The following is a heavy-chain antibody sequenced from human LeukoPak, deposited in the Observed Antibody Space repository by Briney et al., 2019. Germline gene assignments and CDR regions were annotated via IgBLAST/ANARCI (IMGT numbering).Heavy chain of an antibody. J-gene: IGHJ4*02. CDR3: ARDKWGPQQRLDY. D-gene: IGHD6-13*01. V-gene: IGHV4-34*01. CDR1: GGSFSGYY. CDR2: INHSGST. Sequence: SETLSLTCAVYGGSFSGYYWSWIRLPPGKGLEWIGEINHSGSTNYNPSLKSRVTISVDTSKNQFSLKLSSVTAADTAVYYCARDKWGPQQRLDYWGQGTLVTVSS.